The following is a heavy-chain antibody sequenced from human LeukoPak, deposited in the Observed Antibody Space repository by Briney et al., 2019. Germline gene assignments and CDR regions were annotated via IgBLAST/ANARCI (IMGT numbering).Heavy chain of an antibody. V-gene: IGHV3-23*01. CDR3: AKSGSGSYYSYYFDY. D-gene: IGHD3-10*01. CDR1: GFTFSSYA. CDR2: ISGSGGST. J-gene: IGHJ4*02. Sequence: GGSLRLSCAASGFTFSSYAMSWVRQAPGKGLEWVSAISGSGGSTYFADSVKGRFTISRDNSKNTLYLQMNSLRAEDTAVYYCAKSGSGSYYSYYFDYWGQGTLVTVSS.